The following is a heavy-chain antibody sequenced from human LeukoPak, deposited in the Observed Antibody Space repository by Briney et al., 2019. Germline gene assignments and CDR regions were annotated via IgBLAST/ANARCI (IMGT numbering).Heavy chain of an antibody. Sequence: GGSLRLSCAASGFTFSSYSMNWVRQAPGKGLEWVSSISSSSSYIYYADSVKGRFTISRDNSKNTLYLQMNSLRAEDTAVYYCARRLALTWGIDYWGQGTLVTVSS. CDR1: GFTFSSYS. CDR3: ARRLALTWGIDY. D-gene: IGHD3-16*01. J-gene: IGHJ4*02. V-gene: IGHV3-21*04. CDR2: ISSSSSYI.